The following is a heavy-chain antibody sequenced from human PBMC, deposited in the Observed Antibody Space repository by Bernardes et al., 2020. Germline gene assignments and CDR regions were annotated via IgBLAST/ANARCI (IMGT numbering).Heavy chain of an antibody. Sequence: AGVKVPRKASGYTFPNYEINWVRQATGQELEWMGWMNPNSGNTVYAQKFQGRVTMTRNTSISTAYMELSSLRSEDTAVYYCARARTHDYWGQGTLVTVSS. V-gene: IGHV1-8*01. CDR2: MNPNSGNT. J-gene: IGHJ4*02. CDR1: GYTFPNYE. CDR3: ARARTHDY.